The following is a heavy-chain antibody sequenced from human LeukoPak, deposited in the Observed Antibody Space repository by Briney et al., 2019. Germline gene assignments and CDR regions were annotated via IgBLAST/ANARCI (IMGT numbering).Heavy chain of an antibody. CDR2: ISGSGGST. Sequence: GGSLRLSCAASGFTFSSYAMSWVRQAPGKGLEWVSAISGSGGSTYYADSVKGRFTISRDNSKNTLYLQMNSLRAEDTAVYYCAKDLMPNNYYGSGSYRSAFDIWGQGTMVTVSS. J-gene: IGHJ3*02. V-gene: IGHV3-23*01. D-gene: IGHD3-10*01. CDR3: AKDLMPNNYYGSGSYRSAFDI. CDR1: GFTFSSYA.